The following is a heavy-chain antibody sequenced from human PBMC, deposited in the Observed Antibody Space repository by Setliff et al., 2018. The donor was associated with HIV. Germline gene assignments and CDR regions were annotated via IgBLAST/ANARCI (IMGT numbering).Heavy chain of an antibody. CDR3: AREHCSGGSCNGFDI. Sequence: KTSETLSLTCTVSGGSISTSYWNWIRQPPGKGLGWIAYIYISGTTNYNPSLKSRVTISLDTSRNQFSLKLGSVTAADTAMYYCAREHCSGGSCNGFDIWGQGTMVT. V-gene: IGHV4-4*09. D-gene: IGHD2-15*01. CDR2: IYISGTT. J-gene: IGHJ3*02. CDR1: GGSISTSY.